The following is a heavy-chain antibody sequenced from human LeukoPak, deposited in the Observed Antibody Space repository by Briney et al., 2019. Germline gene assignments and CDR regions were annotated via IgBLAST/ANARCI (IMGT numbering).Heavy chain of an antibody. CDR2: TNGATGNT. J-gene: IGHJ4*02. CDR1: GYTFTDYA. V-gene: IGHV1-3*01. Sequence: ASVKVSCKASGYTFTDYALHWVRHGPGQSLEWMGWTNGATGNTRFSQDFQGRLTITIDTSASTAFLDLSSLRSDDTAVYYCARSPGGNARTWLDYWGQGTLVTVSS. D-gene: IGHD4-23*01. CDR3: ARSPGGNARTWLDY.